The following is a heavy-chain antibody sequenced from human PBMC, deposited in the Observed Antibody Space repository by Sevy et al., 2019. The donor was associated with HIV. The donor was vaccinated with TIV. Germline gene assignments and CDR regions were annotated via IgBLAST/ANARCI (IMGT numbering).Heavy chain of an antibody. CDR3: TTGVTAMARIEFDY. CDR1: GFTFSNAW. Sequence: GGSLRLSCAASGFTFSNAWMSWVRQAPGKGLEWVGRIKSKTDGGTTDYAAPVKGRFTISRDDSKNKLYLQMNSLKTEDTAVYYCTTGVTAMARIEFDYWGQGTLVTVSS. CDR2: IKSKTDGGTT. J-gene: IGHJ4*02. V-gene: IGHV3-15*01. D-gene: IGHD5-18*01.